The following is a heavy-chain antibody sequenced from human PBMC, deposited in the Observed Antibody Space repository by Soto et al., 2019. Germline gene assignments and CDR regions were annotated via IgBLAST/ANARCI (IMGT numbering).Heavy chain of an antibody. CDR3: ARAPTSRFDY. V-gene: IGHV3-30*15. Sequence: GGSLRLSCAASGFTFGTFAMHWVRQAPGKGLEWVAVISSDGYVQYYADSVKGRFTISRDNSMNTLLLQMSSLKPEDTAVCFCARAPTSRFDYWGQGTLVTVSS. J-gene: IGHJ4*02. CDR1: GFTFGTFA. CDR2: ISSDGYVQ.